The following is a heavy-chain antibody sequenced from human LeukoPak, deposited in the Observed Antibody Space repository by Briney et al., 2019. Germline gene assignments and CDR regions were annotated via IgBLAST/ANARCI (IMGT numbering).Heavy chain of an antibody. J-gene: IGHJ4*02. CDR2: IYSGGST. Sequence: PGGSLRVSCAASGFIFDDYGMSWVRQAPGKGLEWVSVIYSGGSTYYADSVKGRFTISRDNSKNTLYLQMNSLRAEDTAVYYCVGSPDYWGQGTLVTVSS. CDR3: VGSPDY. V-gene: IGHV3-53*01. CDR1: GFIFDDYG. D-gene: IGHD6-13*01.